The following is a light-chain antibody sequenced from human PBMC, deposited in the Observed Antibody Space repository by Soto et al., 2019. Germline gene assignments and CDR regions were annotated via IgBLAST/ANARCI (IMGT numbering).Light chain of an antibody. Sequence: EKVMTQSPATLSVSPGERATLSRRASQSVSSNLAWYQQKPGQAPRLLIYGASTRATGIPARFSGSGSGTEFTLTISSLQSEDFAVYYCQQYNSWPPYTFGQGTKLEIK. V-gene: IGKV3-15*01. J-gene: IGKJ2*01. CDR1: QSVSSN. CDR2: GAS. CDR3: QQYNSWPPYT.